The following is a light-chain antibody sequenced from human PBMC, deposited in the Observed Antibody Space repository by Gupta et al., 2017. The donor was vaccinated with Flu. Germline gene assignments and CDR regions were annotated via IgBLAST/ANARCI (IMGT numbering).Light chain of an antibody. V-gene: IGKV1-5*03. Sequence: GDRVTITCRDSQSVRTWLAWYQQKPGRAPILLIYKTSSLESGVPSSFGGGGSGTEFTLTISSLQPDDSATYSYQEYKTDRLSFGQGTKVEIK. J-gene: IGKJ2*01. CDR2: KTS. CDR1: QSVRTW. CDR3: QEYKTDRLS.